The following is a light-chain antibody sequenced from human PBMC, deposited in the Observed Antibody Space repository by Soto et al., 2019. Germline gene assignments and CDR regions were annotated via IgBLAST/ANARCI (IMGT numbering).Light chain of an antibody. CDR1: TSNIGNNV. V-gene: IGLV1-44*01. CDR3: AAWDDSLNGRGV. J-gene: IGLJ3*02. CDR2: TNN. Sequence: QSVLTQPPSASGTPGQRVTISCSGSTSNIGNNVVNWYQQRPGTAPKLLISTNNQRPSGVPDRFSGSKSGTSASLTITELQSDDEADYYCAAWDDSLNGRGVFGGGTKLTVL.